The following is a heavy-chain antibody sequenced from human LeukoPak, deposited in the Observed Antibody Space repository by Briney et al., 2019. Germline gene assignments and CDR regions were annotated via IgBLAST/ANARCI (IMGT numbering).Heavy chain of an antibody. CDR3: ARGGWDGNCFDP. D-gene: IGHD1-26*01. V-gene: IGHV3-33*01. Sequence: GGSLRHSCAPSGFTFINYGLYWVRQAPGKGLEWVAIIWYDGSKRYYADSVKGRFTISRDNSKNTLFLQMNSLRAEDTAVYYCARGGWDGNCFDPWGQETLVTVSS. CDR2: IWYDGSKR. CDR1: GFTFINYG. J-gene: IGHJ5*02.